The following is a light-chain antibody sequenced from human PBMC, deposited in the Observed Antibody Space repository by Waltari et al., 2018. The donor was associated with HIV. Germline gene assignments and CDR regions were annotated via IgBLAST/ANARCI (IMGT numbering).Light chain of an antibody. J-gene: IGKJ2*01. CDR3: MQGLQSPRT. CDR1: QSLLHSNGYNS. V-gene: IGKV2-28*01. Sequence: DIVITQSPLSLAVTPGEPASISSWSSQSLLHSNGYNSVAWYLQKAGQSPQRLIYLGFNRASGVPDRFSGSRAGTDVTLKISRVEAEDVGVYYCMQGLQSPRTFGQGTKLEIK. CDR2: LGF.